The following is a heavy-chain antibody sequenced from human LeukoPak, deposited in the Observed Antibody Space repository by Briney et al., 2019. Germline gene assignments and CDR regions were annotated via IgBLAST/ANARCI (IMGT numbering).Heavy chain of an antibody. V-gene: IGHV1-18*01. CDR1: GYTFISHG. CDR2: ISTYSGNT. D-gene: IGHD3-3*01. Sequence: ASVKVSCKASGYTFISHGITWVRQAPGQGLEWMGWISTYSGNTHYAQKFQGRVTLTKDTSTTTAYLELRSLRSDDTAVYYCARDLAVLGVVFTSYMDVWGQGTPVIVSS. J-gene: IGHJ6*03. CDR3: ARDLAVLGVVFTSYMDV.